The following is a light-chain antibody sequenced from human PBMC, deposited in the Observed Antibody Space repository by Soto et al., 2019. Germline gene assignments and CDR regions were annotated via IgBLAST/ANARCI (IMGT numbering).Light chain of an antibody. V-gene: IGLV1-40*01. J-gene: IGLJ2*01. CDR2: GIS. CDR1: SSNIGAGYD. CDR3: QSYESSLSAVV. Sequence: QSVLTQPPSVSGAPGQRVTISCTGSSSNIGAGYDVHWYQQLPGTAPKLLIYGISNRPSGVPDRFSGSKSGTSASLAITGLQAEDEADYYCQSYESSLSAVVFGGGTKLTVL.